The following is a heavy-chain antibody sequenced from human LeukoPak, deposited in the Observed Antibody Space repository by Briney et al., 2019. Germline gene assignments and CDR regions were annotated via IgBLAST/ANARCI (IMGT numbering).Heavy chain of an antibody. CDR2: ISSSGTTM. J-gene: IGHJ5*02. CDR1: GFTLSGYS. Sequence: GGSLRLSCAASGFTLSGYSMNWVRQAPGKGLDWVSYISSSGTTMYYADSVKGRFTISRDNAKNSLYLQMNSLRDEDTAVYYCAVEGYCSGGSCYTNWFDPWGQGTLVTVSS. V-gene: IGHV3-48*02. CDR3: AVEGYCSGGSCYTNWFDP. D-gene: IGHD2-15*01.